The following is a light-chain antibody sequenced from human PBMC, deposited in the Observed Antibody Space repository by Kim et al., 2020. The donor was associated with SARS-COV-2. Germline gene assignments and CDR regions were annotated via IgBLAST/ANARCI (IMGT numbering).Light chain of an antibody. J-gene: IGKJ1*01. V-gene: IGKV1-39*01. CDR1: QSISRY. CDR2: AAS. CDR3: QQSYSTPRT. Sequence: ASVGDRVTITCRASQSISRYLSWYQQITGKAPQLLFHAASSVQSGVPSRFSGSGSGTDFTLTISSLQPEDFATYYCQQSYSTPRTFGQGTKVDIK.